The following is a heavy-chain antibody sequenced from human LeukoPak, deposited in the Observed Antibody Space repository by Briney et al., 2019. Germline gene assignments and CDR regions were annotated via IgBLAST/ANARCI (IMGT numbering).Heavy chain of an antibody. Sequence: ASVKVSCKASGYTFTSYDINWVRQSTGQGLEWMGWMNPNSGNTGYAQKFQGRVTMTRNTSISTAYMELSSLRSEDTAVYYCARIKRGYSYGNFDYWGQGTLVTVSS. CDR2: MNPNSGNT. J-gene: IGHJ4*02. V-gene: IGHV1-8*01. CDR3: ARIKRGYSYGNFDY. D-gene: IGHD5-18*01. CDR1: GYTFTSYD.